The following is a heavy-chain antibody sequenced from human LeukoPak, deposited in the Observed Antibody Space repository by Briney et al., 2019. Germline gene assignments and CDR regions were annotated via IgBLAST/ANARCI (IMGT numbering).Heavy chain of an antibody. D-gene: IGHD2-15*01. J-gene: IGHJ5*02. CDR1: GYTFTSYG. Sequence: GASVKVSCKASGYTFTSYGISWVRQAPGQGLEWMGWISAYNGNTNYAQKLQGRVTMTTDTSTSTAYTELRSLRSDDTAVYYCARVYCSGGSCLNWFDPWGQGTLVTVSS. CDR3: ARVYCSGGSCLNWFDP. V-gene: IGHV1-18*01. CDR2: ISAYNGNT.